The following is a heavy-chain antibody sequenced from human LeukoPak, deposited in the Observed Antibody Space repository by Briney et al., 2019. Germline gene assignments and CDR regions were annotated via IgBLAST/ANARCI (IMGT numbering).Heavy chain of an antibody. Sequence: PGGSLRLSCAASGFTFSSYSMNWVRQAPGKGLEWVSFINGRSSIISYADSVEGRFTISRDNAKNSLYLQTNSLRVEDTAVYYCTRGTIMDVWGKGTTVTVSS. CDR3: TRGTIMDV. J-gene: IGHJ6*04. CDR2: INGRSSII. V-gene: IGHV3-48*01. D-gene: IGHD4/OR15-4a*01. CDR1: GFTFSSYS.